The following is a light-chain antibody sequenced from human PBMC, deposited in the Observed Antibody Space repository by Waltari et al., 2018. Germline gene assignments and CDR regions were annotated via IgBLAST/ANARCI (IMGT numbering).Light chain of an antibody. V-gene: IGKV4-1*01. CDR1: QSVLHISNNKHY. CDR3: QQEYENHYT. CDR2: WAS. Sequence: DIVMTQSPDSLAVSLGERATINCKSSQSVLHISNNKHYLPWYQQKPRPPPRLLIHWASTRESGVPDRFSGSGCETDFTLTISSLQAEDVAAYYCQQEYENHYTFGQGTKLEI. J-gene: IGKJ2*01.